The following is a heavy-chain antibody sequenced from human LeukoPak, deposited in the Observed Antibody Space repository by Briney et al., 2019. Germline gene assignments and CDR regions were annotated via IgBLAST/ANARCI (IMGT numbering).Heavy chain of an antibody. CDR3: ASGLVVVTVYFDY. D-gene: IGHD2-21*02. V-gene: IGHV3-23*01. Sequence: PGGPLRLSCAASGFTFSSYAMSWVRQAPGKGLEWVSAISGSGGSTYYADSVKGRFTISRDNSKNTLYLQMNSLRAEDTAVYYCASGLVVVTVYFDYWGQGTLVTVSS. CDR2: ISGSGGST. CDR1: GFTFSSYA. J-gene: IGHJ4*02.